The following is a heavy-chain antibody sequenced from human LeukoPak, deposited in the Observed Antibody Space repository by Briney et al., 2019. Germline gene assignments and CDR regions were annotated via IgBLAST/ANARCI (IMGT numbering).Heavy chain of an antibody. V-gene: IGHV3-23*01. D-gene: IGHD3-16*01. CDR2: ISGGGGNT. CDR1: KFAFSSYA. CDR3: AKDRGRPATGRVDY. J-gene: IGHJ4*02. Sequence: GGSLRLSCAASKFAFSSYAMSWVRQAPGKGLEWVSAISGGGGNTYYADSVKGRFTISRDNSKNTLYLQMNSLRAEDTAVYYCAKDRGRPATGRVDYWGQGTLVTVSS.